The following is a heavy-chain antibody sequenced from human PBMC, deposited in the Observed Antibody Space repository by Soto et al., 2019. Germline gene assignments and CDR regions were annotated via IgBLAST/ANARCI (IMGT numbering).Heavy chain of an antibody. D-gene: IGHD2-15*01. Sequence: QVQLVQSGAEVKKPGSSVKVSCKASGGTFSSYAISWVRQAPGQGLEWMGGIIPIFGTANYAQKFQGRVTITADESTSTAYMELSSLRSEDTAVYYCARDPSIGHCSGGSCYSDYYYYGMDVWGQGTTVTVSS. V-gene: IGHV1-69*01. CDR2: IIPIFGTA. J-gene: IGHJ6*02. CDR3: ARDPSIGHCSGGSCYSDYYYYGMDV. CDR1: GGTFSSYA.